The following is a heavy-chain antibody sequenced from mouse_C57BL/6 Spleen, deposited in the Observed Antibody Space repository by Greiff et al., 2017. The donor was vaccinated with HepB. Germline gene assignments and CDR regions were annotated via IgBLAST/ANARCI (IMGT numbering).Heavy chain of an antibody. CDR1: GFTFSSYA. V-gene: IGHV5-9-1*02. CDR2: ISSGGDYI. J-gene: IGHJ4*01. D-gene: IGHD2-5*01. Sequence: EVKLMESGEGLVKPGGSLKLSCAASGFTFSSYAMSWVRQTPEQRLEWVAYISSGGDYIYYADTVKGRFTISRDNARNTLYLQMSSLKSEDTAMYYGTRVYSNYEGYAMDYWGQGTSVTVSS. CDR3: TRVYSNYEGYAMDY.